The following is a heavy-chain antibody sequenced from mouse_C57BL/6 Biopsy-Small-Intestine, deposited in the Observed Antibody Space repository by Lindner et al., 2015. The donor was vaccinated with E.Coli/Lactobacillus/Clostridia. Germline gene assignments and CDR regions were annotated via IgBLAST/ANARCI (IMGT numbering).Heavy chain of an antibody. CDR1: GYTFTDYN. CDR2: INPNNGGT. D-gene: IGHD1-1*02. CDR3: ARSRYDYDAMDY. J-gene: IGHJ4*01. V-gene: IGHV1-18*01. Sequence: VQLQESGPEQVKPGASVKIPCKASGYTFTDYNMDWVKQSHGKSLEWIGDINPNNGGTIYNQKFKGKATLTVDKSSSTAYMELRSPTSEDTAVYYCARSRYDYDAMDYWGQGTSVTVSS.